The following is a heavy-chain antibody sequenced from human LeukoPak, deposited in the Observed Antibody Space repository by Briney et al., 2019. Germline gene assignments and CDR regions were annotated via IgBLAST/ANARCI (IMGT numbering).Heavy chain of an antibody. J-gene: IGHJ3*02. CDR3: AKDLVRYSSSWFDAFDI. CDR2: ISDSGGRT. D-gene: IGHD6-13*01. CDR1: GITLSNYG. V-gene: IGHV3-23*01. Sequence: GGSLRLSCAVSGITLSNYGMSWVRQAPGKGLEWVAGISDSGGRTNYADSVKGRFTISRDNSKNMLYLQMNSLRAEDTAVYYCAKDLVRYSSSWFDAFDIWGQGTMVTVSS.